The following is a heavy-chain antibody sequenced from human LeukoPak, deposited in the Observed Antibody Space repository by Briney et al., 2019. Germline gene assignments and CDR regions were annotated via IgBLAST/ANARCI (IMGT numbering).Heavy chain of an antibody. Sequence: GGSLTLSCAASGFTFSSYGMSWVRQAPGKGLEWVSAISGSGGSTYYADSVKGRFTISRDNSKNTLYLQMNSLRAEDTAVYYCAKDYSSGWYNWFDPWGQGTLVTVSS. CDR1: GFTFSSYG. V-gene: IGHV3-23*01. D-gene: IGHD6-19*01. CDR3: AKDYSSGWYNWFDP. J-gene: IGHJ5*02. CDR2: ISGSGGST.